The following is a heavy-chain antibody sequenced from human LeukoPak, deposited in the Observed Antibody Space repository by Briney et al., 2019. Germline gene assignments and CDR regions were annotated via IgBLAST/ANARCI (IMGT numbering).Heavy chain of an antibody. CDR2: IFYSGST. CDR1: GFTFSSSG. D-gene: IGHD3-22*01. Sequence: GSLRLSCAASGFTFSSSGMSWVRQPPGKALEWIGNIFYSGSTYYSPSLKSRVTISLDTSRNQFSLKLNSVTAADTAVYYCAKSNGYGLIDIWGQGTMVTVSS. V-gene: IGHV4-59*12. J-gene: IGHJ3*02. CDR3: AKSNGYGLIDI.